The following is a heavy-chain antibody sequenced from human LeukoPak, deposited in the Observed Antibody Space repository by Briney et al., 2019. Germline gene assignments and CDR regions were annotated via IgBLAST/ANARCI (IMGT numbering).Heavy chain of an antibody. CDR3: ARHPLKAYVSDWFDP. CDR2: IFYSGST. D-gene: IGHD3-10*02. Sequence: SETLSLTCIVSGGSIGSGTYYWGWLRQPPGKGLEWIASIFYSGSTYHNPSLKSRVTISVDTSKSQFSLKLSSVTAADTAVYFCARHPLKAYVSDWFDPWGQGTLVTVSS. J-gene: IGHJ5*02. CDR1: GGSIGSGTYY. V-gene: IGHV4-39*01.